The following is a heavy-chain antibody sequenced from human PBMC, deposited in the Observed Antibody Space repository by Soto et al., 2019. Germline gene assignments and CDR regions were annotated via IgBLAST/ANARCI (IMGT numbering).Heavy chain of an antibody. CDR2: IKSKTDGGTT. V-gene: IGHV3-15*01. J-gene: IGHJ4*02. Sequence: VGSLRLSCAASGFTFSNAWMSWVRHSPGKGLEWVGRIKSKTDGGTTDYAAPVKGRFTISRDDSKNTLYLQMNSLKTEDTAVYYCTTDRRVVNYFPFAYWGQGTLVTVSS. CDR3: TTDRRVVNYFPFAY. D-gene: IGHD2-15*01. CDR1: GFTFSNAW.